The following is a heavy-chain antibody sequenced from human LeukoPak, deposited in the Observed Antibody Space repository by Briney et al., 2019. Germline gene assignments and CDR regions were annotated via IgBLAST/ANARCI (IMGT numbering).Heavy chain of an antibody. Sequence: PSETLSLTCSVSGGSISSSTFYWGWIRQPPGKGLEWIANIYYSGSTYYNPSLKSRVTMSVDTSKNQFSLRLNSVTAADTAVYYCARIMIGYDSSDILINDAFDIWGQGTIVTVSS. J-gene: IGHJ3*02. D-gene: IGHD3-22*01. CDR2: IYYSGST. V-gene: IGHV4-39*01. CDR3: ARIMIGYDSSDILINDAFDI. CDR1: GGSISSSTFY.